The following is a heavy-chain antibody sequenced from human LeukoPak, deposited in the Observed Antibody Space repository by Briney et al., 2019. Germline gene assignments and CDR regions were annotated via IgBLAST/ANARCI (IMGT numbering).Heavy chain of an antibody. V-gene: IGHV3-23*01. Sequence: PGGSLRLSCAASGFTFSSYGMSWVRQAPGKGPEWVSTITGGGGSTYYADSVKGRFTISRDNSKNTLDLQMNSLRAEDTAVYYCAHDYGDYPYNFDYWGQGTLVTVSS. J-gene: IGHJ4*02. CDR3: AHDYGDYPYNFDY. CDR1: GFTFSSYG. CDR2: ITGGGGST. D-gene: IGHD4-17*01.